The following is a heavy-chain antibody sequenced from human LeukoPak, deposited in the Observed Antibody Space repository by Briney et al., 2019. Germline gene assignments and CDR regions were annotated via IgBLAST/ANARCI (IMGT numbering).Heavy chain of an antibody. CDR2: ISYDGSNK. CDR1: GFTFSSYA. CDR3: ARGPIVGATSYFDY. Sequence: PGGSLRLSCAASGFTFSSYAMHWVRQAPGKGLEWMAVISYDGSNKYYADSVKGRFTISRDNSKNTLYLQMSSLRAEDTAVYYCARGPIVGATSYFDYWGQGTLVTVSS. J-gene: IGHJ4*02. D-gene: IGHD1-26*01. V-gene: IGHV3-30-3*01.